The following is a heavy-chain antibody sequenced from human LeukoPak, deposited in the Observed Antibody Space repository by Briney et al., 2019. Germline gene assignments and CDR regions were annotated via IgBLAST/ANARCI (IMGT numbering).Heavy chain of an antibody. CDR2: IYHTGTT. D-gene: IGHD1-26*01. CDR1: GDSITRGHYY. V-gene: IGHV4-31*03. J-gene: IGHJ4*02. CDR3: ARVEPHPCVVGIVHYFDY. Sequence: PSETLSLTCTVSGDSITRGHYYWSWIRQHPGKGLEWLGHIYHTGTTYYNPSLESRLTVSVDTSKNKFSLKLTSVTASDTTLYYCARVEPHPCVVGIVHYFDYWGQGSLVTVSS.